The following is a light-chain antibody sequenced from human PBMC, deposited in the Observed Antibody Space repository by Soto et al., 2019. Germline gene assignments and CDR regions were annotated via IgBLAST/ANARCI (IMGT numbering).Light chain of an antibody. CDR3: SSYSSIGSLV. CDR2: EVS. CDR1: SSDIGGYNY. Sequence: ALTQAACVSGSPGQSITISCTGTSSDIGGYNYVSWYQQHPGKAPKVMIYEVSNRPSGVSNRFSGSKSGNTASLSISGLQAEDGADYYCSSYSSIGSLVFGTGPKATVL. V-gene: IGLV2-14*01. J-gene: IGLJ1*01.